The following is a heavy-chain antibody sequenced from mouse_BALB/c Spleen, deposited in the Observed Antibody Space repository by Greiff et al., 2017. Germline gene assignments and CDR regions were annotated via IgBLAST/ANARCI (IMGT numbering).Heavy chain of an antibody. CDR3: AREGGVTTGYYYAMDY. J-gene: IGHJ4*01. D-gene: IGHD2-2*01. CDR2: IWAGGST. CDR1: GFSLTSYG. V-gene: IGHV2-9*02. Sequence: VQLQESGPGLVAPSQSLSITCTVSGFSLTSYGVHWVRQPPGKGLEWLGVIWAGGSTNYNSALMSRLSISKDNSKSQVFLKMNSLQTDDTAMYYCAREGGVTTGYYYAMDYWGQGTSVTVSS.